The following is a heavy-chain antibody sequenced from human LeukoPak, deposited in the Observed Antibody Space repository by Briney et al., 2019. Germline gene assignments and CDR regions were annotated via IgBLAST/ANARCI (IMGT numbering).Heavy chain of an antibody. D-gene: IGHD2/OR15-2a*01. CDR1: GFTFSSYS. Sequence: GGSLRLSCAASGFTFSSYSMNWVRQAPGKGLEWVGRIKSQTDGGTTDYAAPVKGRFIISRDDSKNTLYLQMNSLKTEDTAVYYCTTEIDWGQGTLVTVSS. CDR3: TTEID. CDR2: IKSQTDGGTT. V-gene: IGHV3-15*01. J-gene: IGHJ4*02.